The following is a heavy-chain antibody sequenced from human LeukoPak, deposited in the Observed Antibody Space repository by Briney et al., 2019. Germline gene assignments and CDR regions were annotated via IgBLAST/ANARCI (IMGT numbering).Heavy chain of an antibody. CDR1: GFTFSSYE. CDR2: ISSSGSTI. J-gene: IGHJ4*02. D-gene: IGHD6-19*01. CDR3: AGDGGIQLRGIAVAGISGDY. Sequence: GGSLRLSCAASGFTFSSYEMNWVRQAPGKGLEWVSYISSSGSTIYYADSVKGRFTISRDNAKNSLYLQMNSLRAEDTAVYYCAGDGGIQLRGIAVAGISGDYWGQGALVTVSS. V-gene: IGHV3-48*03.